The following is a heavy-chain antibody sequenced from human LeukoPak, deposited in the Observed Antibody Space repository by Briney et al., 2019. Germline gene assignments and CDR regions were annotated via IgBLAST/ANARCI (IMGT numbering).Heavy chain of an antibody. CDR2: INANSGGT. J-gene: IGHJ4*02. CDR1: GYTFTGYY. D-gene: IGHD2-2*01. CDR3: ARDLTVVVPAAIGY. V-gene: IGHV1-2*02. Sequence: ASVKVSCKASGYTFTGYYMHWVRQAPGQGVEWMGWINANSGGTNYAQKFQGRVTMTRDTSLRTGYMELSRLRSDDTAVYYCARDLTVVVPAAIGYWGQGTLVTVSS.